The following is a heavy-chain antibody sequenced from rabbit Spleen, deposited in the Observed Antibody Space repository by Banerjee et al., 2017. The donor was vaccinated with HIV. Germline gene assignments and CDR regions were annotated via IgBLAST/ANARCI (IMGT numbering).Heavy chain of an antibody. CDR2: IDTGSSGFT. V-gene: IGHV1S40*01. Sequence: QSLEESGGDLVKPGASLTLTCTASGVSFSSSSYMCWVRQAPGKGLEWIACIDTGSSGFTYFATWAKGRFTVSRASWTTVTLQMTSLTAADTASYFCARNYVNAFDPWGQGTLVTVS. CDR1: GVSFSSSSY. J-gene: IGHJ2*01. D-gene: IGHD1-1*01. CDR3: ARNYVNAFDP.